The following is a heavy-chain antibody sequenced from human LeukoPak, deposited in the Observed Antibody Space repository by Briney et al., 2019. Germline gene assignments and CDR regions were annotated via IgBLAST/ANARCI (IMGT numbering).Heavy chain of an antibody. D-gene: IGHD1-14*01. Sequence: GGSLRLSSAASGFTFSSYAMSWVRQAPGQGLEWVSTISNSVGTTDYADSVKGRFTISRDDSENTLYLQMNSLRAEDTAVYYCAKATGYLLWGQGTLVTVSS. CDR1: GFTFSSYA. J-gene: IGHJ4*02. CDR2: ISNSVGTT. CDR3: AKATGYLL. V-gene: IGHV3-23*01.